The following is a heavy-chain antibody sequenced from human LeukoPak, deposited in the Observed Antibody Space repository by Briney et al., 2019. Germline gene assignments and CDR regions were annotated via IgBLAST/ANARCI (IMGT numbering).Heavy chain of an antibody. CDR1: GFTFSSYW. Sequence: GGSLRLSCAASGFTFSSYWMHWVRQAPGKGLEWVANIKQDGSEKYYVDSVKGRFTISRDNAKNSLYLQMNSLRAEDTAVYYCARFPYSYGYVGAFDIWGQGTMVTVSS. CDR3: ARFPYSYGYVGAFDI. J-gene: IGHJ3*02. D-gene: IGHD5-18*01. CDR2: IKQDGSEK. V-gene: IGHV3-7*01.